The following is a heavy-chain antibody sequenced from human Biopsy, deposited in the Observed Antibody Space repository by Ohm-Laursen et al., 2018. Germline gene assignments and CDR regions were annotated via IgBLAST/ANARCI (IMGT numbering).Heavy chain of an antibody. CDR2: IIAVSGLV. D-gene: IGHD3-3*01. V-gene: IGHV1-69*17. Sequence: SSVKVSCKASGGTFSNYAISWVRQAPGEGLEWMGGIIAVSGLVNYAPKFQDRASITADKSTTTAYMELSNLKSEDTAVYYCATPFQYYDSWGGYPPFDHWGQGTLVTVSS. J-gene: IGHJ4*02. CDR1: GGTFSNYA. CDR3: ATPFQYYDSWGGYPPFDH.